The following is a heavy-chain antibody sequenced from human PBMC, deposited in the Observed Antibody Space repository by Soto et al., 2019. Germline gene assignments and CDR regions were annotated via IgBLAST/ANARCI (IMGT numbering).Heavy chain of an antibody. D-gene: IGHD3-22*01. V-gene: IGHV1-69*13. Sequence: SVKVSCKASGGTFSSYAISWVRQAPGQGLEWMGGNIPIFGTANYAQKFQGRVTVTADESTSTAYMELSSLRSEDTAVYYCGGVQYYDSSGYYDWLDVWGQGTLVTVVS. CDR1: GGTFSSYA. CDR2: NIPIFGTA. J-gene: IGHJ5*02. CDR3: GGVQYYDSSGYYDWLDV.